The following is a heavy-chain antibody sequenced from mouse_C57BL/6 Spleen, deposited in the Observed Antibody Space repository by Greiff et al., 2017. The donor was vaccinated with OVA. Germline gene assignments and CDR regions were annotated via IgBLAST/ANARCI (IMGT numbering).Heavy chain of an antibody. V-gene: IGHV1-55*01. D-gene: IGHD2-5*01. CDR2: IYPGSGST. Sequence: VQLQQPGAELVKPGASVKMSCKASGYTFTSYWITWVKQRPGQGLEWIGDIYPGSGSTNYNEKFKSKATLTVETSSSTAYMQLSSLTSEDSAVYYCARNSNHYFDYWGQGTTLTVSS. CDR3: ARNSNHYFDY. J-gene: IGHJ2*01. CDR1: GYTFTSYW.